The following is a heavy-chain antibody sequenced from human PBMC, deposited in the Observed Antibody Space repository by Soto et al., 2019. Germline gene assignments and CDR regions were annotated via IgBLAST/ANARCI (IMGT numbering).Heavy chain of an antibody. V-gene: IGHV4-39*01. CDR3: AKHAGFLEWFQY. J-gene: IGHJ4*02. CDR1: GGSISSSSYY. D-gene: IGHD3-3*01. CDR2: IYYSGST. Sequence: SETLSLTCTVSGGSISSSSYYWGWIRQPPGKGLEWVGSIYYSGSTYYNPSLKSRVTISVDTSKNQFSLKLSSVTAADTAVYYCAKHAGFLEWFQYWGQGTLVTVSS.